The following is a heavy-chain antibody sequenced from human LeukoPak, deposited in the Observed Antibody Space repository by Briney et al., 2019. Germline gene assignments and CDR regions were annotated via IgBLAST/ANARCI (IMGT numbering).Heavy chain of an antibody. V-gene: IGHV4-59*01. CDR3: ARDCSSTSCRGRGGAFDI. Sequence: SETLSLTCTVSGGSISSYYWSWIRQPPGKGLEWIGYIYYSGSTNYNPSLKSRVTISVDTSKNQFSLKLSSVTAADTAVYYCARDCSSTSCRGRGGAFDIWGQGTMVTVSS. CDR1: GGSISSYY. J-gene: IGHJ3*02. D-gene: IGHD2-2*01. CDR2: IYYSGST.